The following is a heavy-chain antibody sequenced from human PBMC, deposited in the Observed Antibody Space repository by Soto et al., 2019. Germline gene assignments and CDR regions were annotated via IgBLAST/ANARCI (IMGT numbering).Heavy chain of an antibody. D-gene: IGHD2-15*01. J-gene: IGHJ6*02. CDR1: GFTFSSYA. CDR2: ISYDGSNK. CDR3: ARDGCSVGSCPYGMVV. Sequence: VGSVRLSCAASGFTFSSYAMHWVRQAPGKGLEWVAVISYDGSNKYYADSVKGRFTISRDNSKKTLYLQMNSLRAEDTAVYYCARDGCSVGSCPYGMVVCGEATPVTV. V-gene: IGHV3-30-3*01.